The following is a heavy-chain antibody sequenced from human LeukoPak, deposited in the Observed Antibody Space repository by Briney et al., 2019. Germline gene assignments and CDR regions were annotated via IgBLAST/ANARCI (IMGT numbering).Heavy chain of an antibody. CDR3: AKPEGTDY. CDR1: GLTFSSYS. Sequence: GGSLRLSCAASGLTFSSYSMHWVRQAPGKGLEWVAFIRYDGSNTYYADSVKGRFTISRDNSKNTLYLRMNSLRTEDTAVYYCAKPEGTDYWGQGTLVTVSS. J-gene: IGHJ4*02. V-gene: IGHV3-30*02. CDR2: IRYDGSNT. D-gene: IGHD1-1*01.